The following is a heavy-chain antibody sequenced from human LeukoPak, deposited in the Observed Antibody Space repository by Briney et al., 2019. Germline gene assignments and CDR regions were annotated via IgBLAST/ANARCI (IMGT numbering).Heavy chain of an antibody. V-gene: IGHV3-7*01. CDR3: VQGGRYHYGS. J-gene: IGHJ5*02. D-gene: IGHD3-9*01. CDR1: GFSFSTYW. CDR2: IKLDGSEK. Sequence: PGGSLRLSCAASGFSFSTYWMSWVRQAPGKGLEWVANIKLDGSEKYYVDFVKGRFTISRDNARNSLSLQMNSLRAEDTAVYHCVQGGRYHYGSWGQGTLVTVSS.